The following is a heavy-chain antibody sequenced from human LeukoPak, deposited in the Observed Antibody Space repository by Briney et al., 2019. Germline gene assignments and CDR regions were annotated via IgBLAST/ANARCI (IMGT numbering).Heavy chain of an antibody. J-gene: IGHJ3*02. CDR1: GYTFTGYY. V-gene: IGHV1-2*02. CDR3: AGEIFDDAFDI. D-gene: IGHD3-3*01. CDR2: INPNSGGT. Sequence: PKASVKVPCQASGYTFTGYYMHWVRQAPGQGLEWMGWINPNSGGTNYAQKFQGRVTMTRDTSISTAYMELSRLRSDDTAVYYCAGEIFDDAFDIWGQGTMVTVSS.